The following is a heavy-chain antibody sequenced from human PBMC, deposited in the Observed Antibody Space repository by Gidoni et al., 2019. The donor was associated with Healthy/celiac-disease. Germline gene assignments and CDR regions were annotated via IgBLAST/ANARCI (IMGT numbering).Heavy chain of an antibody. J-gene: IGHJ5*02. CDR1: GFTFSSYE. V-gene: IGHV3-48*03. CDR3: ASGGYYYR. D-gene: IGHD3-22*01. CDR2: ISSSGSTI. Sequence: EVQLVESGGCLLQPGGSLRLSFSASGFTFSSYEMNWVRQAPGKGLEWVSYISSSGSTIYYADAVKGRFTISRDNAKNSLYLQMNSLRAEDTAVYYCASGGYYYRWGQGTLVTVSS.